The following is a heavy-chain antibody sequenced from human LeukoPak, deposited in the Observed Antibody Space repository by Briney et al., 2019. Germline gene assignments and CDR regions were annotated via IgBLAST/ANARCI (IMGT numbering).Heavy chain of an antibody. CDR2: ISGSGGST. CDR1: GFTFSSYA. D-gene: IGHD2-15*01. V-gene: IGHV3-23*01. CDR3: AGGYCSGGSCSGVYYYYGMDV. Sequence: GGSLRLSCAASGFTFSSYAMSWVRQAPGKGPEWVSAISGSGGSTYYADSVKGRFTISRDNSKNTLYLQMNSLRAEDTAVYYCAGGYCSGGSCSGVYYYYGMDVWGKGTTVTVSS. J-gene: IGHJ6*04.